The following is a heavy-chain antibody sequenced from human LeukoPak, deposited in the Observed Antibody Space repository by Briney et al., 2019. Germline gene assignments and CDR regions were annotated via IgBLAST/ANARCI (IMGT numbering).Heavy chain of an antibody. CDR2: IKSKTDGGTT. CDR1: GFTFSNAW. D-gene: IGHD5-12*01. Sequence: GGSLRLSCAASGFTFSNAWMSWVRQAPGKGLECVGRIKSKTDGGTTAYAAPVKGRFTISRDDSKNTLYLQMNSLKTEDTAVFYCTTSFRRYSTVYYWGQGTLVTVSS. CDR3: TTSFRRYSTVYY. V-gene: IGHV3-15*01. J-gene: IGHJ4*02.